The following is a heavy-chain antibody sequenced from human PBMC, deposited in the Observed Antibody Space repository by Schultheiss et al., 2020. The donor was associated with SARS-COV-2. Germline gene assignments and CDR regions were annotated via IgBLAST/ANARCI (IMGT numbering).Heavy chain of an antibody. Sequence: SETLSLTCAVSGYSISSGYYWGWIRQPPGKGLEWIGSIYHSGSTYYNPSLKSRVTISVDTSKNQFSLKLSSVTAADTAVYYCARDLRYYGMDVWGQGTTVTVSS. CDR2: IYHSGST. J-gene: IGHJ6*02. V-gene: IGHV4-38-2*02. CDR1: GYSISSGYY. CDR3: ARDLRYYGMDV.